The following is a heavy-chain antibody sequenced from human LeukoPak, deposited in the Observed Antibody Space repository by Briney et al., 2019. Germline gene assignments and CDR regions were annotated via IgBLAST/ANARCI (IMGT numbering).Heavy chain of an antibody. D-gene: IGHD3-10*01. Sequence: GASVKVSCKASGYTFTSYDINWVRQATGQGLEWMGWMNPNCGNTGYAQKFQGRVTITRDTSASTAYMELSSLRSEDTAVYYCARAPPQLLWFGESEGDWGQGTLVTVSS. CDR2: MNPNCGNT. J-gene: IGHJ4*02. CDR3: ARAPPQLLWFGESEGD. CDR1: GYTFTSYD. V-gene: IGHV1-8*01.